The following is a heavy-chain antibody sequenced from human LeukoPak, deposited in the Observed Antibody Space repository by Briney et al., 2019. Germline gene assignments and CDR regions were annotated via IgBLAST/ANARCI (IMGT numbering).Heavy chain of an antibody. CDR1: GFTFSSYA. CDR3: AKEQYVVTAIHLFDY. J-gene: IGHJ4*02. D-gene: IGHD2-21*02. Sequence: GGSLRLSCAASGFTFSSYAMSWVRQAPGKGLEWVSAISGSGGSTYYADSVKGRFTISGDNSKNTLYLQMNSLRAEDTAVYYCAKEQYVVTAIHLFDYWGQGTLVTVSS. V-gene: IGHV3-23*01. CDR2: ISGSGGST.